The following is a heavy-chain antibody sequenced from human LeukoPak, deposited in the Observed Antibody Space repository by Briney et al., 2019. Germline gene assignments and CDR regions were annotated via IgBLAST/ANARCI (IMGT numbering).Heavy chain of an antibody. J-gene: IGHJ4*02. CDR2: ISGSGGST. CDR3: AKGYSGYDVYFDY. D-gene: IGHD5-12*01. V-gene: IGHV3-23*01. CDR1: GFTFSSYA. Sequence: GGSLRLSCAASGFTFSSYAMSWVRQAPGKGLEWVSAISGSGGSTYYADSVKGRFTISRDNSKNTLYLQMNSLRAEDMAVYYCAKGYSGYDVYFDYWGQGTLVTVSS.